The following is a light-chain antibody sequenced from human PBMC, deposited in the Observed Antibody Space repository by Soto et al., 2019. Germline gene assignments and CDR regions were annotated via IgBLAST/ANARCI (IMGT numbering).Light chain of an antibody. Sequence: EIVLTQSPVTLSLSPGERATLSCRASQSVHNNYLAWYQQRPGQAPRRLIYAASSRATGIPNRFGASGSGTDFTLTITSLEPEDSAVYYCQQYGSSFPITFGQGTRLEIK. CDR1: QSVHNNY. J-gene: IGKJ5*01. V-gene: IGKV3-20*01. CDR3: QQYGSSFPIT. CDR2: AAS.